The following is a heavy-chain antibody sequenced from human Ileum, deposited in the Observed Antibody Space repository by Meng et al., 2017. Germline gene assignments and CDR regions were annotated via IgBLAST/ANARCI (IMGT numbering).Heavy chain of an antibody. CDR3: AREGAYNGGDY. D-gene: IGHD1-1*01. CDR2: MNTDKGNT. V-gene: IGHV1-18*01. J-gene: IGHJ4*02. CDR1: GYTFTTYG. Sequence: QVQLVQSGAEVKKPGASVKVSCKASGYTFTTYGISWVRQAPGQGLEWMGWMNTDKGNTNYAQKFQGRVTVTRDTSTSTAYMELRSLGSDDTAVYYCAREGAYNGGDYWGQGTLVTVSS.